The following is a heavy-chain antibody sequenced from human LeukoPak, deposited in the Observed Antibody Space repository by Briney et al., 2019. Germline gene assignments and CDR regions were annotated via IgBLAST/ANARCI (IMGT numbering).Heavy chain of an antibody. D-gene: IGHD6-19*01. J-gene: IGHJ4*02. V-gene: IGHV3-74*01. CDR1: GFTFSSYA. CDR2: INSDGSST. CDR3: AKASQYSSGWYFGY. Sequence: GRSLRLSCAASGFTFSSYAMHWVRQAPGKGLVWVSRINSDGSSTSYADSVKGRFTISRDNSKNTLYLQMNSLRAEDTAVYYCAKASQYSSGWYFGYWGQGTLVTVSS.